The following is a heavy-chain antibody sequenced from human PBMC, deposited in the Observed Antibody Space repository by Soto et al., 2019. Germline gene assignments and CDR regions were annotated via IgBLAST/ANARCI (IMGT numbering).Heavy chain of an antibody. D-gene: IGHD5-18*01. CDR3: AKDKDLGYSYGFSSGMDV. Sequence: VQLVESGGVVVQPGGSLRLSCAASGFTFDDYTMHWVRQAPGKGLEWVSLISWDGGSTYYADSVKGRFTISRDNSKNSLYLQMNSLRTEDTALYYCAKDKDLGYSYGFSSGMDVWGQGTTVTVSS. CDR1: GFTFDDYT. CDR2: ISWDGGST. J-gene: IGHJ6*02. V-gene: IGHV3-43*01.